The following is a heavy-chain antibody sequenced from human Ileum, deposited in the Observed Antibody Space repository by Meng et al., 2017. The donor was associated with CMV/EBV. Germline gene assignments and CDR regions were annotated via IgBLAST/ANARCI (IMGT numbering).Heavy chain of an antibody. CDR2: IKQDGSEK. J-gene: IGHJ4*02. CDR1: GLTFSSYW. CDR3: AREPPLSQNYFDY. V-gene: IGHV3-7*01. Sequence: CAASGLTFSSYWMSWVRQAPGKGLEWVANIKQDGSEKYYVDSVKGRFTISRDNAKNSLYLQMNSLRAEDTAVYYCAREPPLSQNYFDYWGQGTLVTVSS.